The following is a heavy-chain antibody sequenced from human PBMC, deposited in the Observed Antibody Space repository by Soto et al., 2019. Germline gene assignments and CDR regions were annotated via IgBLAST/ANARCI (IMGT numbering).Heavy chain of an antibody. V-gene: IGHV3-23*01. J-gene: IGHJ4*02. Sequence: GGSLRLSCAASGFTFSTYAMIWVRQAPGKGLEWVSVITGSGGSTYYADSVKGRSTISRDTSKNTLFLQMNSLRAEDTAVYYCAKDRYGDYGGIDYWGQGTMVTVSS. D-gene: IGHD4-17*01. CDR3: AKDRYGDYGGIDY. CDR1: GFTFSTYA. CDR2: ITGSGGST.